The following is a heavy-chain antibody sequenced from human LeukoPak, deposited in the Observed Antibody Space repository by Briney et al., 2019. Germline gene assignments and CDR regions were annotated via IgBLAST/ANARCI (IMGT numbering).Heavy chain of an antibody. CDR3: ARSTNFGSVDY. V-gene: IGHV4-31*03. J-gene: IGHJ4*02. D-gene: IGHD3-10*02. Sequence: PSETLSLTCTVSGGSISSGGYYWSWIRQHPGKGLEWIGYIYYSGSTYYNPSLKSRVTISVDTSKNQFSLKLSSVTAADWAVYYFARSTNFGSVDYWGQGTLVTVSS. CDR2: IYYSGST. CDR1: GGSISSGGYY.